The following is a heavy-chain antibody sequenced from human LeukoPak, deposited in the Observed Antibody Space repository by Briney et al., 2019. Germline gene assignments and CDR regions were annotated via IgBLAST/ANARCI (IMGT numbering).Heavy chain of an antibody. V-gene: IGHV3-23*01. Sequence: GGSLRLSCAASGFTFSSYAMSWVRQAPGKGLEWVSAISGSGGSTHYADSVKGRFTISRDNSKNTLYLQMNSLRAEDTAVYYCAKGEIKWELFPMGYFQHWGQGTLVTVSS. CDR3: AKGEIKWELFPMGYFQH. D-gene: IGHD1-26*01. J-gene: IGHJ1*01. CDR2: ISGSGGST. CDR1: GFTFSSYA.